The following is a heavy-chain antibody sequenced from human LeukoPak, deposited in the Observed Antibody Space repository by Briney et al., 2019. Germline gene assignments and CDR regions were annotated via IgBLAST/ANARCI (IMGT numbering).Heavy chain of an antibody. CDR1: GFTVSSNY. CDR2: IGGTDGTT. Sequence: GGSLRLSCAASGFTVSSNYMNWVRQAPGKGLEWVSAIGGTDGTTFYADSVRGRFSISRDNSKSTLFLNMHSLRAEDTALYYCAKRVDGSGTYYIDYWGQGTLVTVSS. D-gene: IGHD3-10*01. CDR3: AKRVDGSGTYYIDY. J-gene: IGHJ4*02. V-gene: IGHV3-23*01.